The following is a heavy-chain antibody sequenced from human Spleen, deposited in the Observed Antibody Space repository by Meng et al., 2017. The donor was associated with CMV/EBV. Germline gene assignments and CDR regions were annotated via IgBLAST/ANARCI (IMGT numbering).Heavy chain of an antibody. V-gene: IGHV2-5*01. CDR1: SLRTCGGG. CDR2: IYWNDDK. CDR3: AHRPGYCSSTSCYEFDY. D-gene: IGHD2-2*03. J-gene: IGHJ4*02. Sequence: SLRTCGGGVGWIRQPPGKALEWLALIYWNDDKRYSPSLKSRLTITKDTSKNQVVLTMTNMDPVDTATYYCAHRPGYCSSTSCYEFDYWGQGTLVTVSS.